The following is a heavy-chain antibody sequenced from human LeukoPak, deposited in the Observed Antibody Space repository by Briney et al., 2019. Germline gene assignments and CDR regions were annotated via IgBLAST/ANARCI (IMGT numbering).Heavy chain of an antibody. D-gene: IGHD4-23*01. J-gene: IGHJ3*02. CDR3: ARDYTVVTPSGAFDI. CDR2: IYSGGST. CDR1: GFIINSYA. V-gene: IGHV3-53*01. Sequence: PGGSLTLSCSASGFIINSYAMSWDRPAPGQGLEWGSVIYSGGSTYYADSVKGRFNIRRANSKNTLYLQMNSLGAEDTAVYYCARDYTVVTPSGAFDIWGQGTMVTVSS.